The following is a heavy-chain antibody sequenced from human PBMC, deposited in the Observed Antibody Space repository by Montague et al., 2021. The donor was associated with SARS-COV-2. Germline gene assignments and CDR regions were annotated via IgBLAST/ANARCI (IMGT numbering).Heavy chain of an antibody. Sequence: SETLSLICTVSGGSITNYFWCWTWHPPPRGMEWNGYIYYSDSTENNHSLKSRSTMSIDTSKNQFSLRLNSVTAADTAVYLCARTTYFDLSSIYYYVMDVWGQGTTVTVSS. CDR2: IYYSDST. CDR1: GGSITNYF. V-gene: IGHV4-59*08. D-gene: IGHD3-9*01. CDR3: ARTTYFDLSSIYYYVMDV. J-gene: IGHJ6*02.